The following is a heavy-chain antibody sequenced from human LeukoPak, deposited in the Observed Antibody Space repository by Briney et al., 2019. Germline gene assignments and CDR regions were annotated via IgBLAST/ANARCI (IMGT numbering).Heavy chain of an antibody. V-gene: IGHV3-20*04. D-gene: IGHD1-14*01. Sequence: GGSLRLSCAASGFTFDDYGMSWVRQAPGKGLEWVSGINWNGGSTGYADSVKGRFTISRDNAKNSLYLRMNSLRAEDTALYYCARSGNYYYYMDVWGKGTTVTVSS. CDR2: INWNGGST. CDR3: ARSGNYYYYMDV. CDR1: GFTFDDYG. J-gene: IGHJ6*03.